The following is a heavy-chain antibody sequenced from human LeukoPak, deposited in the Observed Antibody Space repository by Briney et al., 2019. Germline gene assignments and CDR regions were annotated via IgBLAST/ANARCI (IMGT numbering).Heavy chain of an antibody. J-gene: IGHJ4*02. V-gene: IGHV3-66*04. CDR2: IYSGGDT. D-gene: IGHD3-3*01. CDR3: ARQLSGYYTDY. Sequence: GGSLRLSCAASGFTFSSYAMSWVRQAPGKGLEWVSLIYSGGDTYYPDSVKGRFTISRDKSKNTLYLQMNSLRVEDTAVYYCARQLSGYYTDYWGQGTLVTVSS. CDR1: GFTFSSYA.